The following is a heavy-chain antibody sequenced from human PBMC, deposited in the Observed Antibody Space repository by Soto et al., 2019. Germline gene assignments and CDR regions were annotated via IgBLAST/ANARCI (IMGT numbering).Heavy chain of an antibody. D-gene: IGHD4-17*01. CDR3: ARAINDYGDYVTENWFDP. CDR2: ISAYNGNT. CDR1: GYTFTSYG. J-gene: IGHJ5*02. Sequence: ASVKVSCKASGYTFTSYGISWVRQAPGQGLEWMGWISAYNGNTNYAQKLQGRVTMTTDTSTSTAYMELRSLRSDDTAVYYCARAINDYGDYVTENWFDPWGQGTLVTSPQ. V-gene: IGHV1-18*01.